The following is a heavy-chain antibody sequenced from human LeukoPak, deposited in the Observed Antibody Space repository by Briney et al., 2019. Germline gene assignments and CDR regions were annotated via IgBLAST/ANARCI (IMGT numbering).Heavy chain of an antibody. CDR3: ATSGGSSWYGYYFDY. V-gene: IGHV3-23*01. CDR2: ISGSGGSK. D-gene: IGHD6-13*01. CDR1: GFTFSSYA. J-gene: IGHJ4*02. Sequence: GGSLRLSCAASGFTFSSYAMSWVRQAPGKGLEWVSAISGSGGSKYYADSVKGRFTISRDNYKYTLYLQMNSLRAEDTALYYCATSGGSSWYGYYFDYWGQGALVAVSS.